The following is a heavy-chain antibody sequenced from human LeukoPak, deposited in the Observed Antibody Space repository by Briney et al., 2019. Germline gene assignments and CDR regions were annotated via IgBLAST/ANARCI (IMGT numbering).Heavy chain of an antibody. CDR1: GFTFSIYS. D-gene: IGHD6-19*01. J-gene: IGHJ6*02. CDR3: AKDGESGHSSGWSIASTR. V-gene: IGHV3-23*01. CDR2: IGGSGGIT. Sequence: GGSLRLSCAAPGFTFSIYSMSWVRQPPGKGLEWVAGIGGSGGITYYTDSVRGRFTISRDNSKNTVDLQMNSLRAEDTGIYYCAKDGESGHSSGWSIASTRWGQGTTVTVSS.